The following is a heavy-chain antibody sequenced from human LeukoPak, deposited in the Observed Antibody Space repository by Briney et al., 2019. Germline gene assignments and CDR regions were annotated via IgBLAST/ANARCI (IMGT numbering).Heavy chain of an antibody. CDR2: INPSGGST. J-gene: IGHJ4*02. CDR3: ARSWNRGYSYGTDY. Sequence: VASVKVSCKTSGYTFTGYYMHWVRQAPGQGLEWMGIINPSGGSTSYAQKFQGRVTMTRDMSTSTVYMELSSLRSEDTAVYYCARSWNRGYSYGTDYWGQGTLVTVPS. CDR1: GYTFTGYY. V-gene: IGHV1-46*01. D-gene: IGHD5-18*01.